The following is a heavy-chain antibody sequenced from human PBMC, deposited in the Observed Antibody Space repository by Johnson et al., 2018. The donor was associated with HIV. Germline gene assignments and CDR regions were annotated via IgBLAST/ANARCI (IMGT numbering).Heavy chain of an antibody. CDR2: INWNGGST. CDR3: ARGSAPFGGVIVNGAFDI. D-gene: IGHD3-16*02. Sequence: VQLVESGGGVVRPGGSLRLSCAASGFTFDDYGMSWVRQAPGKGLEWVSGINWNGGSTGYADSVKGRFTISRDNAKNSLYLQMNSLRAEDTAWYYWARGSAPFGGVIVNGAFDIWGQGTMVTVSS. CDR1: GFTFDDYG. V-gene: IGHV3-20*04. J-gene: IGHJ3*02.